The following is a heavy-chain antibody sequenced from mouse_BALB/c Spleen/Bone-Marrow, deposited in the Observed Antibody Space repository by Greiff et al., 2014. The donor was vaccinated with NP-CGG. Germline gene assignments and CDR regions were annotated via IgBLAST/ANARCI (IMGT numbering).Heavy chain of an antibody. CDR2: INPTNGGT. D-gene: IGHD1-1*01. Sequence: ESGAELVKPGASVKLSCKASGYTFTRYYMYWVKQRPGQGLEWIGEINPTNGGTNFNEKLKSKATLTVDKSSSTAYMQLSSLTSEDSAVYYCTRSNYGYWYFDVWGAGTTVTVSS. CDR3: TRSNYGYWYFDV. CDR1: GYTFTRYY. V-gene: IGHV1S81*02. J-gene: IGHJ1*01.